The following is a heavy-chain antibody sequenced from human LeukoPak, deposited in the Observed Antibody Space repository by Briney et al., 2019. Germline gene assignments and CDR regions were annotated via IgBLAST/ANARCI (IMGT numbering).Heavy chain of an antibody. CDR1: GYSISSGYY. Sequence: ASETLSLTCTVSGYSISSGYYWGWIRQPPGKGLEWIGSIYHSGSTYYNPSLKSRVTISVDTSKNQFSLKLSSVTAADTAVYYCARFSGYDNCFDPWGQGTLVTVSS. CDR2: IYHSGST. V-gene: IGHV4-38-2*02. CDR3: ARFSGYDNCFDP. J-gene: IGHJ5*02. D-gene: IGHD5-12*01.